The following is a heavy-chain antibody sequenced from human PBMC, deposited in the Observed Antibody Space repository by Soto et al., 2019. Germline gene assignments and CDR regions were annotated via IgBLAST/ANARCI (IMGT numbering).Heavy chain of an antibody. CDR3: VKVSAFYDILTGYYSTDFFDP. D-gene: IGHD3-9*01. CDR2: ISSDGDIT. Sequence: PGGSLRLSCAGSGFTLSDHYIDWVRQAPGKGLQYVSTISSDGDITYYADSVKGRFTISRDNSKNTLYLQMNSLRPEDTAVYYCVKVSAFYDILTGYYSTDFFDPWGQGTLVTVSS. J-gene: IGHJ5*02. V-gene: IGHV3-64D*06. CDR1: GFTLSDHY.